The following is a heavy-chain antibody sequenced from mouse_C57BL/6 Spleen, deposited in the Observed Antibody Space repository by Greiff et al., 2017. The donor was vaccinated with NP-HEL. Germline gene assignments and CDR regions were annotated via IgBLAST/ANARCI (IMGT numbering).Heavy chain of an antibody. J-gene: IGHJ1*03. CDR1: GYTFTSYW. Sequence: QVQLQQPGAELVRPGTSVKLSCKASGYTFTSYWMHWVKQRPGQGLEWIGVIDPSDSYTNYNQKFKGKATLTVDTSSSTAYMQISSLTSEDSAVYYCAREDYSNYYWYFDVWGTGTTVTVSS. CDR3: AREDYSNYYWYFDV. V-gene: IGHV1-59*01. CDR2: IDPSDSYT. D-gene: IGHD2-5*01.